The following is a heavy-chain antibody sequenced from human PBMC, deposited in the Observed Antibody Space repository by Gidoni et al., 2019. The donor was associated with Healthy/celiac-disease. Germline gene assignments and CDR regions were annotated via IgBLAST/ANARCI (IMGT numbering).Heavy chain of an antibody. D-gene: IGHD1-26*01. J-gene: IGHJ4*02. CDR3: AKLGLELTLDY. V-gene: IGHV3-23*01. Sequence: EVQLLESGGGLVQPGGSLRLSCAACGFTFSSYAMSWVRQAPGKGLGWVSAISGSGGSTYYADSVEGRFTISRDNSKNTLYLQMNSLRAEDTAVYYCAKLGLELTLDYWGQGTLVTVSS. CDR2: ISGSGGST. CDR1: GFTFSSYA.